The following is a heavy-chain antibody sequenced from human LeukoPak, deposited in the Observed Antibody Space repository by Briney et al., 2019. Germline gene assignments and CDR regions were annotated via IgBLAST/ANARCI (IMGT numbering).Heavy chain of an antibody. CDR2: IDYSGST. CDR3: ARHVPGGRVTMVRGLYYFDY. J-gene: IGHJ4*02. CDR1: GYSISISYY. V-gene: IGHV4-38-2*01. Sequence: SETLSLTCAVSGYSISISYYWGWIRQPPGKGLGWWGIIDYSGSTYYKPSLRRRVTISVDTSKNTFSLKLSSVTDEDTAVYYCARHVPGGRVTMVRGLYYFDYWGQGTLVTVSS. D-gene: IGHD3-10*01.